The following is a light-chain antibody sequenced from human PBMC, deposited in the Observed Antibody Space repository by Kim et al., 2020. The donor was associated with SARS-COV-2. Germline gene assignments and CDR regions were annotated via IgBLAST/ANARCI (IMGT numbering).Light chain of an antibody. V-gene: IGLV3-1*01. CDR3: QAWDSSTWV. CDR2: QDN. CDR1: KLGDKY. J-gene: IGLJ3*02. Sequence: SYELTQPPSVSVSPGQTASITCSGDKLGDKYACWYQQKPGQSPVLVIYQDNKRPSEIPERFSGSNSGNTATLTISGTQAMDEADYYCQAWDSSTWVFGGGTQLTVL.